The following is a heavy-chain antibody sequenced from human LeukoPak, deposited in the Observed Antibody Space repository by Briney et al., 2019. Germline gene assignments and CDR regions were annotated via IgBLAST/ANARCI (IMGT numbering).Heavy chain of an antibody. J-gene: IGHJ2*01. CDR3: ARDWDPMTTVTTHPFYWYFDL. V-gene: IGHV3-21*01. CDR1: GFTFSSYS. CDR2: ISSSSSYI. Sequence: KPGGSLRLSCAASGFTFSSYSMNWVRQAPGKGLEWVSSISSSSSYIYYADSVKGRFTISRDNAKNSLYLQMNSLRAEDTAVYYCARDWDPMTTVTTHPFYWYFDLWGRGTLVTVSS. D-gene: IGHD4-17*01.